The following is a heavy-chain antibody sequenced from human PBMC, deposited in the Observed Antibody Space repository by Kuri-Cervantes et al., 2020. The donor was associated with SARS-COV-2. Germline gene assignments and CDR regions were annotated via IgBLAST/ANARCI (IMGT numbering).Heavy chain of an antibody. D-gene: IGHD6-19*01. CDR2: IYTSGST. J-gene: IGHJ4*02. CDR3: ARGLAVAGEGSFDY. V-gene: IGHV4-4*07. Sequence: SETLSLTCTVSGGSISSYYWSWIRQPAGKGLEWIGRIYTSGSTNYNPSLKSRVTMSVDTSKNQFSLKLSSVTAADTAVYYCARGLAVAGEGSFDYWGQGTLVTVSS. CDR1: GGSISSYY.